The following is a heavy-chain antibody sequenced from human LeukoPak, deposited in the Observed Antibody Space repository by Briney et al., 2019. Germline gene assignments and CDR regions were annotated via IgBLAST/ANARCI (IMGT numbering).Heavy chain of an antibody. Sequence: HPGGSLRLSCAASGFTFSSYAMSWVRQAPGKGLEWVSAISRSGGSTYYADSVKGRFTISRDNSKNTLYLQMNSLRAEDTAVYYCAKEEHYYDSSGYPFDYWGQGTMVTVSS. V-gene: IGHV3-23*01. CDR1: GFTFSSYA. CDR3: AKEEHYYDSSGYPFDY. J-gene: IGHJ4*02. D-gene: IGHD3-22*01. CDR2: ISRSGGST.